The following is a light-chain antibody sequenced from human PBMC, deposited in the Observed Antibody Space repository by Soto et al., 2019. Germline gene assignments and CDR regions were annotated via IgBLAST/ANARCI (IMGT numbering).Light chain of an antibody. V-gene: IGKV1-27*01. Sequence: DIEMTQSPSSLSVSPGDRVTISCRASQGVSSYLAWFQQKPGRAPKLRIYAASTLPSGVPSRFSGSGSGTDFTLTISSLQPEDCAIYYCQQDTNCPWTFGQGTKVEIK. CDR1: QGVSSY. CDR3: QQDTNCPWT. J-gene: IGKJ1*01. CDR2: AAS.